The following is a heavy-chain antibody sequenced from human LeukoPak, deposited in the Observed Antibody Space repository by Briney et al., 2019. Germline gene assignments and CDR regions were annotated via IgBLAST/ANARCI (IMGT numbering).Heavy chain of an antibody. CDR1: GFSLSTSGVG. CDR3: ALKRGTTGTFSFDY. D-gene: IGHD1-1*01. J-gene: IGHJ4*02. V-gene: IGHV2-5*02. Sequence: ESGPTLVKPTQTLTLTCTFSGFSLSTSGVGVGWIRQPPGKALEWLALIYWDDDKRYSPSLKSRPTITKDTSKNQVVLTMTNMDPVDTATYYCALKRGTTGTFSFDYWGQGTLVTVSS. CDR2: IYWDDDK.